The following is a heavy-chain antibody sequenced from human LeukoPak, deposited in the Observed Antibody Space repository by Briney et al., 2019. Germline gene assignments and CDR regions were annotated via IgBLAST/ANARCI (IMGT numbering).Heavy chain of an antibody. CDR3: AREGITMVRGVITAGYYFDY. J-gene: IGHJ4*02. CDR2: ISGSGGST. D-gene: IGHD3-10*01. CDR1: GFTFSSYA. Sequence: PGGSLRLSCAASGFTFSSYAMSWVRQAPGKGLEWVSAISGSGGSTYYGDSVKGRFTISRDNSKNTLYLQMNSLRAEDTAVYYCAREGITMVRGVITAGYYFDYWGQGTLVTVSS. V-gene: IGHV3-23*01.